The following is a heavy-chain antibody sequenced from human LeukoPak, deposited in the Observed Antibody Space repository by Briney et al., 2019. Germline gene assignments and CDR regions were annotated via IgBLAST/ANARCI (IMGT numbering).Heavy chain of an antibody. Sequence: GGSLRLSCVASGFTFSSHHMNWVRQTPGKGLKSVATVKPDGSEKYYVDSVKGRFTISRDNGKSSLYLQMNSLRAEDTGVYFCARMSSYCDYWGQGTLVTVSS. CDR3: ARMSSYCDY. CDR1: GFTFSSHH. V-gene: IGHV3-7*01. D-gene: IGHD2-2*01. CDR2: VKPDGSEK. J-gene: IGHJ4*02.